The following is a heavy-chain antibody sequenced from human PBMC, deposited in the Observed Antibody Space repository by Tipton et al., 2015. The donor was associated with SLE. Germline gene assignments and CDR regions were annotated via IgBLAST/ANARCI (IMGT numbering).Heavy chain of an antibody. Sequence: TLSLTCAVYGGSVSGHYWSWIRQPPGKGLEWIGEINHSGRTNYNPSLKSRVTISVDTSKNQFSLKLSSVTAADTAVYYCARGIQLWLRFDPWGQGTLVTVSS. V-gene: IGHV4-34*01. CDR3: ARGIQLWLRFDP. J-gene: IGHJ5*02. CDR2: INHSGRT. CDR1: GGSVSGHY. D-gene: IGHD5-18*01.